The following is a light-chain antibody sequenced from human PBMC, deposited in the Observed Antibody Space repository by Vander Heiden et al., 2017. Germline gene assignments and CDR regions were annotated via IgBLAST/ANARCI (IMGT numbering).Light chain of an antibody. V-gene: IGLV1-44*01. CDR1: SPNIGSNT. J-gene: IGLJ3*02. Sequence: VTISCSGSSPNIGSNTVNWYQQLPGTAPKLIIYSNNQRPSGVPDRFSGSKSGTSASLAISGLQSEDEADYYCAAWDDSLNGLWVFGGGTKLTVL. CDR2: SNN. CDR3: AAWDDSLNGLWV.